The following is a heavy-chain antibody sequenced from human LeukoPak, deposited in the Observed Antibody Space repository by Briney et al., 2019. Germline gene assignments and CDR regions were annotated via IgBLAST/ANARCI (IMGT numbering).Heavy chain of an antibody. D-gene: IGHD7-27*01. CDR3: ASNTGTVFDY. CDR1: GGSISSYY. V-gene: IGHV4-59*01. J-gene: IGHJ4*02. Sequence: PSETLSLTCTVSGGSISSYYWSWIRQPPGKGLEWIGYIYYSGSTNYNPSLRSRVTISLEMSKHQFSLILTSVTAADTAVYYCASNTGTVFDYWGQGALVTVSS. CDR2: IYYSGST.